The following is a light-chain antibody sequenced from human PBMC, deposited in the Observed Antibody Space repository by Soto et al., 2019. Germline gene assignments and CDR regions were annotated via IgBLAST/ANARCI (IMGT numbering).Light chain of an antibody. CDR2: AAS. CDR3: QQYYSYSWT. CDR1: QGISSY. Sequence: AIRMTQSPSSLSASTGDRVTITCRAGQGISSYLAWYQQKPGKAPKLLIYAASTLQSGVTSRFSGSGSGTDFTLPISCLQSEDFATYYCQQYYSYSWTFRQGTKVEIK. V-gene: IGKV1-8*01. J-gene: IGKJ1*01.